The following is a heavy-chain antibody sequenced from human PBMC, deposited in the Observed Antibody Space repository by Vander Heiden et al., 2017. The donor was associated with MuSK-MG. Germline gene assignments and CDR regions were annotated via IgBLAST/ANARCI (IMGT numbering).Heavy chain of an antibody. D-gene: IGHD2-2*01. CDR2: IYHSGST. CDR3: ARGRDCSCISCYRSAYDI. Sequence: QLQLQESGPGLVKPSQTLSLTCAVSGGSISSGGYSWSWIRQPPGKCLEWIGEIYHSGSTYYKPPRKRRVTISVDRSKNQFSLKLSSVTPAETAVYYCARGRDCSCISCYRSAYDIGVEGTLGAVYS. J-gene: IGHJ3*02. CDR1: GGSISSGGYS. V-gene: IGHV4-30-2*01.